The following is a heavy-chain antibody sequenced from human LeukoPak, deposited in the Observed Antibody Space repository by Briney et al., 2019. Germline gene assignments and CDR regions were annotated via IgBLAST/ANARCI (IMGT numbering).Heavy chain of an antibody. V-gene: IGHV3-9*01. Sequence: GGSLRLSCAASGFTFDDYAMHWVRQAPGKGLEWVSGISWNSGSIGYADSVKGRFTISRDNAKSSLYRQMNSLRAEDTALYYCAKDMELSSSWFDYWGQGTLVTVSS. D-gene: IGHD6-13*01. J-gene: IGHJ4*02. CDR3: AKDMELSSSWFDY. CDR1: GFTFDDYA. CDR2: ISWNSGSI.